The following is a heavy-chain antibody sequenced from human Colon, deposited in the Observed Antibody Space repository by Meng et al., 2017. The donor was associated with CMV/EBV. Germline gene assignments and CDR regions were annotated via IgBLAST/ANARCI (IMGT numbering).Heavy chain of an antibody. CDR2: VCVSGNT. J-gene: IGHJ5*01. Sequence: QLRASVQRLVMPVQSLLSTLNVPGASTTSVYRRAIRQLAWKGLECTGRVCVSGNTNYNPSLKSRVSMSIHTSKHQLSLNISSVTAADTVVYCCARDYNLSGLASRGQGTLVTVSS. D-gene: IGHD1-1*01. CDR3: ARDYNLSGLAS. CDR1: GASTTSVY. V-gene: IGHV4-4*07.